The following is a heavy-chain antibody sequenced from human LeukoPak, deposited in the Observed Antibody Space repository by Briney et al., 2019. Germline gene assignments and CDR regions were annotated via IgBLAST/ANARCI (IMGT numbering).Heavy chain of an antibody. CDR2: INTDGSST. CDR1: GFTFSSYW. Sequence: GGSLRLSCAASGFTFSSYWMHWVRQAPGKGLVWVSRINTDGSSTSYADSVKGRFTISRDNAKNTLYLQMNSLRAEDTAVYYCARVRITFGGVITFDYWGQGTLVTVSS. D-gene: IGHD3-16*02. J-gene: IGHJ4*02. V-gene: IGHV3-74*01. CDR3: ARVRITFGGVITFDY.